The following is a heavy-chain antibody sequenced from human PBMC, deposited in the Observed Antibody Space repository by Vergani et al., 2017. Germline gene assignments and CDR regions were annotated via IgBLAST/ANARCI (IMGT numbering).Heavy chain of an antibody. J-gene: IGHJ4*02. CDR1: GFTFSSYG. CDR2: IRYDGSNK. Sequence: VQLVESGGGLVQPGGSLKLSCAASGFTFSSYGMHWVRQAPGKGLEWVAFIRYDGSNKYYADSVKGRFTISRDNSKNTLYLQMNSLRAEDTAVYYCAKDGGDFWSGYPADYWGQGTLVTVSS. V-gene: IGHV3-30*02. D-gene: IGHD3-3*01. CDR3: AKDGGDFWSGYPADY.